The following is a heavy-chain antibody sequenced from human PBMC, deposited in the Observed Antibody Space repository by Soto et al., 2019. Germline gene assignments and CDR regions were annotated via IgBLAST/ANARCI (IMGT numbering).Heavy chain of an antibody. D-gene: IGHD3-10*02. J-gene: IGHJ4*02. CDR2: ISGSGTGT. CDR1: GFTFSGYA. Sequence: GGSLRLSCAASGFTFSGYAMGWVRQAPGKGLEWVSAISGSGTGTYYADSVKGRFTISRDNSKNTLYLHMRADDTAVYYCAKGVHMLGPYDFDYWGQGTLVTVSS. CDR3: AKGVHMLGPYDFDY. V-gene: IGHV3-23*01.